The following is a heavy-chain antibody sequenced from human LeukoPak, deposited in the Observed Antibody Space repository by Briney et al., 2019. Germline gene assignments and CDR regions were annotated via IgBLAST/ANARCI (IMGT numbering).Heavy chain of an antibody. CDR3: ARALLYVDTAMVLYYYYGMDV. CDR2: IYYSGST. V-gene: IGHV4-39*07. CDR1: GGSISSSSYY. J-gene: IGHJ6*02. Sequence: SETLSLTCTVSGGSISSSSYYWGWIRQPPGKGLEWIGSIYYSGSTYYNPSLKSRVTISVDTSKNQFSLKLSSVTAADTAVYYCARALLYVDTAMVLYYYYGMDVWGQGTTVTVSS. D-gene: IGHD5-18*01.